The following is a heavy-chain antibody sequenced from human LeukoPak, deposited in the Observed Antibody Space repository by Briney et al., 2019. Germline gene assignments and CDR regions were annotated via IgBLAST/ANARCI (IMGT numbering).Heavy chain of an antibody. CDR3: ARVMHWDLPMARGRGMDV. V-gene: IGHV1-18*01. Sequence: ASVKVSCKASGYIFTSYGISWVRQAPGQGLEWMGWIGAYNGNTNYAQKFQGRVTMTTDTSTNTAYMEVRSLRSDDTAMFYCARVMHWDLPMARGRGMDVWGQGTTVIVSS. CDR2: IGAYNGNT. J-gene: IGHJ6*02. D-gene: IGHD3-10*01. CDR1: GYIFTSYG.